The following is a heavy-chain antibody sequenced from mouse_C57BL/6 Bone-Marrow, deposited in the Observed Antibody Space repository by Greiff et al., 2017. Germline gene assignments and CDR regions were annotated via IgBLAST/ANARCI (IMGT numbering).Heavy chain of an antibody. CDR3: TRGYYYYVSPCFAY. Sequence: QVQLQQSGAELVRPGASVTLSCKASGYTFTDYEMHWVKQTPVHGLEWIGAIDPETGGTAYNQKFKGKAILTADKSSSTAYMELRSLTSEDSAVYYCTRGYYYYVSPCFAYWGQGTLVTVSA. D-gene: IGHD1-1*01. CDR1: GYTFTDYE. V-gene: IGHV1-15*01. J-gene: IGHJ3*01. CDR2: IDPETGGT.